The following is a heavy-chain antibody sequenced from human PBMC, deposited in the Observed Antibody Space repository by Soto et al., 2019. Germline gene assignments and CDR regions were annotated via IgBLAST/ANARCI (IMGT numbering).Heavy chain of an antibody. CDR1: GYSVNYGYY. J-gene: IGHJ3*01. V-gene: IGHV4-38-2*02. CDR3: AKARGMGVNLPVVVLDAFEL. Sequence: SETLSLTCTVSGYSVNYGYYWGWIRQAPGKGLEWMGSIFHTGNTYYNPSLESRLTMSVDTSKTQFSLNLRSVTAADTGVYYCAKARGMGVNLPVVVLDAFELWGRGTKVTVSS. D-gene: IGHD2-21*01. CDR2: IFHTGNT.